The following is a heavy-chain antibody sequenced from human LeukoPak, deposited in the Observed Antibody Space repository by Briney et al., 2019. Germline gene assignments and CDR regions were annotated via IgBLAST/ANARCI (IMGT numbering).Heavy chain of an antibody. J-gene: IGHJ4*02. CDR1: GFTVSSNY. V-gene: IGHV3-66*02. D-gene: IGHD5-24*01. CDR2: IYSGGST. CDR3: AGGCRQGSNCFDY. Sequence: AGSLILSCAASGFTVSSNYMSWVRQAPGKGLEWVSVIYSGGSTYYADSVKGRFAISRDNSKNTLYLHMNSLRAEATAVYYCAGGCRQGSNCFDYWGQGALVTGSS.